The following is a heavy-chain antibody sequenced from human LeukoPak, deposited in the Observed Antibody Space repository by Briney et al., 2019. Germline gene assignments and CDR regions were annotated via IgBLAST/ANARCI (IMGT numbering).Heavy chain of an antibody. J-gene: IGHJ4*02. CDR1: GFTVSSNY. CDR3: ARVGTYCGGDSYAYDY. V-gene: IGHV3-53*01. CDR2: IYSGGST. Sequence: SGGSLRLSCAASGFTVSSNYMSWVRQAPGKGLEWVSVIYSGGSTYFADSVKGRFTISRDNSKNTLYLQMNSLRAEDTAVYYCARVGTYCGGDSYAYDYWGQGTLVTVSS. D-gene: IGHD2-21*02.